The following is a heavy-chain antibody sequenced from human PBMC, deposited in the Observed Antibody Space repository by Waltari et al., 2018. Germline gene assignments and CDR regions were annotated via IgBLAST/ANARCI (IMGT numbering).Heavy chain of an antibody. CDR2: INCNTGDR. J-gene: IGHJ4*01. Sequence: QVQLVQSGAEVQKPGAAVTVSCKPSGYTFTAYYRHWVRQAPGQGLEWMGWINCNTGDRDYAQKFRGRVTMTRETSLTTVYMEMNRLTSDDTAVYYCAREDIVATKVFDDWGHGTLVTVSS. V-gene: IGHV1-2*02. CDR3: AREDIVATKVFDD. CDR1: GYTFTAYY. D-gene: IGHD5-12*01.